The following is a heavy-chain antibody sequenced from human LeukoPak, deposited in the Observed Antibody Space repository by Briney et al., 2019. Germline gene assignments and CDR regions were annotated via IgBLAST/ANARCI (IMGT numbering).Heavy chain of an antibody. D-gene: IGHD3-22*01. CDR2: ISSSGSTI. Sequence: GGSLRLSCAASGFTFSSYEMNWVRQAPGKGLEWVSYISSSGSTIYYADSVKGRFTISRDNAKNSLYLQMNSLRAEDTAVYYCAKDKNPYYYDSSGQLFDYWGQGTLVTVSS. CDR1: GFTFSSYE. CDR3: AKDKNPYYYDSSGQLFDY. J-gene: IGHJ4*02. V-gene: IGHV3-48*03.